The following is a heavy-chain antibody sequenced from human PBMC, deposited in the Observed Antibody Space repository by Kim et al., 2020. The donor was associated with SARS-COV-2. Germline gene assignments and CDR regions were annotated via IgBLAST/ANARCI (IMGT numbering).Heavy chain of an antibody. J-gene: IGHJ4*02. V-gene: IGHV3-30*03. CDR1: GFTFSSYA. Sequence: GGSLRLSCAASGFTFSSYAMHWVRQAPGKGLEWVAVIRYDGSNTYYADSVKGRFTISRDNSKNTLYLQMNSLRAEDTAVYYCARCQPTDGIFDDWGQGTLVTVSS. CDR2: IRYDGSNT. CDR3: ARCQPTDGIFDD. D-gene: IGHD1-20*01.